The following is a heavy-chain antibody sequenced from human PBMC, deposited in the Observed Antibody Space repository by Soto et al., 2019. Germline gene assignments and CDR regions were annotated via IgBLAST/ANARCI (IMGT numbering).Heavy chain of an antibody. Sequence: GPEVRKTGASVKLSCKTSGYTFITYGLTWVRQAPGEGLEWMGWINPYSGNTAFAEKFQDRITVTTDPSTDTAYMELEDLDSDDTAVYYCAKNAVSGDYARPLDYWGQGTLVAVST. D-gene: IGHD4-17*01. CDR3: AKNAVSGDYARPLDY. V-gene: IGHV1-18*01. CDR1: GYTFITYG. CDR2: INPYSGNT. J-gene: IGHJ4*02.